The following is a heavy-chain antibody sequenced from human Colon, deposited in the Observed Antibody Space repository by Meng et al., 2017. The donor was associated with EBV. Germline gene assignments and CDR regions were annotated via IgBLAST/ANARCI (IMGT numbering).Heavy chain of an antibody. J-gene: IGHJ4*02. D-gene: IGHD6-19*01. CDR3: ARVSSGWDYFDY. V-gene: IGHV4-31*03. CDR2: IYYSGST. CDR1: GGSVSSGCYY. Sequence: QVQLQEWGPGLVKPSQTLSLTCTVSGGSVSSGCYYWTWIRQHPGKGLEWFGHIYYSGSTFYNPSLKRRVIISIDTSKNQFSLNLRSVTAADTAVYYCARVSSGWDYFDYWGQGTLVTVSS.